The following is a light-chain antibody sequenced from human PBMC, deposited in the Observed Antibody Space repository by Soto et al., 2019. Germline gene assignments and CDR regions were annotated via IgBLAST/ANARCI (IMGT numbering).Light chain of an antibody. V-gene: IGKV1-5*03. J-gene: IGKJ2*01. Sequence: DIQMTQSPSTLSASVGDRVTITCRASQRISSWLAWYQQKPGKAPKLLIYKASSLESGVPSRFSGSGSGTEFTLTISSLQPDDFATYYCQQHNSYSPHMYTFGQGTKLEIK. CDR3: QQHNSYSPHMYT. CDR1: QRISSW. CDR2: KAS.